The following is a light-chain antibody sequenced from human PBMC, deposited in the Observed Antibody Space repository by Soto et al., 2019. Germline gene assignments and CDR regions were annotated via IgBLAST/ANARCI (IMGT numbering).Light chain of an antibody. CDR2: SVS. CDR1: QSLVYTDGHTY. Sequence: VMTQSPRSLAVTLGQPASISCTSSQSLVYTDGHTYLNWFHQRPGQSPRRLIYSVSIRASGGPDRFSGSGSGNNVTLRITRVEAEDVGVFYCMEGSYWPDAFGGGTKVEIK. J-gene: IGKJ4*01. CDR3: MEGSYWPDA. V-gene: IGKV2-30*01.